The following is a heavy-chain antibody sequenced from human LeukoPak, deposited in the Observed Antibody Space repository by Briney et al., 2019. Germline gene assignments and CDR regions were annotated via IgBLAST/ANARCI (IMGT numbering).Heavy chain of an antibody. CDR1: GYTFTGYY. J-gene: IGHJ4*02. D-gene: IGHD1-26*01. V-gene: IGHV1-2*02. Sequence: ASVKVSCKASGYTFTGYYMHWVRQAPGQGLEWMGWINPNSGGTNYAQKFQGRVTMTRDTSLSTAYMELSRLRSDDTAVYYCARYPPLRPGRVGTRSLDYWGQGTLVTVSS. CDR2: INPNSGGT. CDR3: ARYPPLRPGRVGTRSLDY.